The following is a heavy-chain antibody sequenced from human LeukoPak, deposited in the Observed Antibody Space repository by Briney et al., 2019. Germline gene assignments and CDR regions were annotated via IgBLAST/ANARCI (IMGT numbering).Heavy chain of an antibody. V-gene: IGHV3-48*03. CDR1: GFTFSSYE. CDR3: ARDPSPAAMPDDAFDI. J-gene: IGHJ3*02. Sequence: PGGSLRLSCAASGFTFSSYEMNWVRQAPGKGLEWVSYISSSGSTIYYADSVKGRFTISRDNAKNSLYLQMNSLRAEDTAVYYCARDPSPAAMPDDAFDIWGQGTMVTVSS. CDR2: ISSSGSTI. D-gene: IGHD2-2*01.